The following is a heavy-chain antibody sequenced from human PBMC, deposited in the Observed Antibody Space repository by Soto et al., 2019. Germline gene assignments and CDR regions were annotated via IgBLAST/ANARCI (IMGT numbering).Heavy chain of an antibody. V-gene: IGHV3-11*06. D-gene: IGHD6-13*01. CDR3: ARSSYSSPTNFDY. CDR2: ISSSSSYT. Sequence: QVQLVESGGGLVKPGGSLRLSCAASGFTFSDYYMSWIRQAPGKGLEWVSYISSSSSYTNYADSVKGRFTISRDNAKNSLYLQMNSLRAEDTAVYYCARSSYSSPTNFDYWGQGTLVTVSS. J-gene: IGHJ4*02. CDR1: GFTFSDYY.